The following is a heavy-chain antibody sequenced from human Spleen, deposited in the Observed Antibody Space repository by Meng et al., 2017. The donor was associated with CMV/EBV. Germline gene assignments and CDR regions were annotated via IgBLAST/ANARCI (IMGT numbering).Heavy chain of an antibody. CDR3: AREYELYSGSLDY. Sequence: KASGYTYTSYGVTWVRQAPGQGLEWMGWITAYNGNTKFAQKFQGRVTMTTDTSTSTAYMELRSLRSDDTAVYYCAREYELYSGSLDYWGQGTLVTVSS. V-gene: IGHV1-18*01. J-gene: IGHJ4*02. D-gene: IGHD1-26*01. CDR1: GYTYTSYG. CDR2: ITAYNGNT.